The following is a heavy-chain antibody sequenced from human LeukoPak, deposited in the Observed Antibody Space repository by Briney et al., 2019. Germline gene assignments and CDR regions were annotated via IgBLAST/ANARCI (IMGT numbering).Heavy chain of an antibody. CDR2: IDPNSGAT. D-gene: IGHD2-8*02. V-gene: IGHV1-2*02. J-gene: IGHJ4*01. CDR1: GYTFTGYY. CDR3: ARLVSY. Sequence: ASVKVSCKASGYTFTGYYIYWVRQAPGQGLEWMGWIDPNSGATNYAQKFQGRVTMTRDTSISTAYMELTRLTSDDTAVYFCARLVSYWGHGTLVTVSS.